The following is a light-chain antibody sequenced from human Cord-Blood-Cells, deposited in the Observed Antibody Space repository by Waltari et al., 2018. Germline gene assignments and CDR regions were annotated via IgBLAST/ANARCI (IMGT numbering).Light chain of an antibody. CDR3: QAWDSSTEV. CDR1: KLGDKY. Sequence: SYELTQPPSVSVSPGQTASITCSGEKLGDKYACWYQQKPGQSPVLVIYQDSKRPAGIPERFSGSNSGNTATLTISGSQAMDEDDYYCQAWDSSTEVFGGGTKLTVL. CDR2: QDS. V-gene: IGLV3-1*01. J-gene: IGLJ2*01.